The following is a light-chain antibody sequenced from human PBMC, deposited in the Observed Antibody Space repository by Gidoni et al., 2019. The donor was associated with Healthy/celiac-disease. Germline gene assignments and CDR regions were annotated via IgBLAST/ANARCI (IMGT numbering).Light chain of an antibody. Sequence: EIVLTQTPGTLSLSPGERATLSCRASQRVSSSYLAWYQPKPGQAPRLLIYGASSGSGTAFTLTISRLAPEDFAVYYCQQYCSSRTFGQGTKVEIK. J-gene: IGKJ1*01. CDR3: QQYCSSRT. V-gene: IGKV3-20*01. CDR1: QRVSSSY. CDR2: GAS.